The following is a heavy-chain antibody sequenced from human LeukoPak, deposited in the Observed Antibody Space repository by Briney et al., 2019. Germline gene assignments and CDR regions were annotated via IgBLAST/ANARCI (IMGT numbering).Heavy chain of an antibody. V-gene: IGHV3-48*04. CDR3: ATGFSGYDYRLRY. CDR1: GFTFSSYG. CDR2: ISSSGSTI. J-gene: IGHJ4*02. Sequence: GGSLRLSCAASGFTFSSYGMHWVRQAPGKGLEWVSYISSSGSTIYYADSVKGRFTISRDNAKNSLYLQMNSLRAEDTAVYYCATGFSGYDYRLRYWGQGTLVTVSS. D-gene: IGHD5-12*01.